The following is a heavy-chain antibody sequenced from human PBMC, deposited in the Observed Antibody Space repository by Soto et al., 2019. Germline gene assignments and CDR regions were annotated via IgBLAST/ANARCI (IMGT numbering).Heavy chain of an antibody. CDR2: ISGSGGST. J-gene: IGHJ3*02. CDR3: AKSTMIVVVITDDAFDI. Sequence: EVQLVESGGGLVQPGRSLRLSCAASGFTFSSYAMSWVRQAPGKGLEWVSAISGSGGSTYYADSVKGRFTISRDNSKNTLYLQMNSLRAEDTAVYYCAKSTMIVVVITDDAFDIWGQGTMVTVSS. D-gene: IGHD3-22*01. V-gene: IGHV3-23*04. CDR1: GFTFSSYA.